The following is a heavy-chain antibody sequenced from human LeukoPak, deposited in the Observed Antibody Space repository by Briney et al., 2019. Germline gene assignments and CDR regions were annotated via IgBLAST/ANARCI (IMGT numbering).Heavy chain of an antibody. V-gene: IGHV1-69*13. CDR2: IIPIFGTA. D-gene: IGHD3-3*01. Sequence: RGASVKVSCKASGGTSSSYAISWVRQAPGQGLEWMGGIIPIFGTANYAQKFQGRVTITADESTSTAYMELSSLRSEDTAVYYCARARESAIFGVVIPRDYYMDVWGKGTTVTVSS. CDR3: ARARESAIFGVVIPRDYYMDV. J-gene: IGHJ6*03. CDR1: GGTSSSYA.